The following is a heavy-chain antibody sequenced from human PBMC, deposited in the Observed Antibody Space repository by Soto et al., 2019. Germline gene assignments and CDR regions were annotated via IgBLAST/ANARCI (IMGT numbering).Heavy chain of an antibody. Sequence: PGESLKISCKGSGYSFTRYWIGWVRHMPGKGLEWMGVIYPGDSDTRYSPSFRGQVTISVDTSISTAYLQWRSLRTSDTAIYYCARPSGWLSLSYFDYWGHGTLVTVSS. D-gene: IGHD3-22*01. CDR1: GYSFTRYW. CDR3: ARPSGWLSLSYFDY. J-gene: IGHJ4*01. V-gene: IGHV5-51*01. CDR2: IYPGDSDT.